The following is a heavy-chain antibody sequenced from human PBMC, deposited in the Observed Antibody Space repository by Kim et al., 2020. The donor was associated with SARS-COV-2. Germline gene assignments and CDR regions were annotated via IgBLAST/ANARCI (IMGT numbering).Heavy chain of an antibody. CDR3: ARVGSRRWLQSYYFDY. Sequence: SLKSRVTISVDTSKNQFSLKLSSVTAADTAVYYCARVGSRRWLQSYYFDYWGQGTLVTVSS. J-gene: IGHJ4*02. V-gene: IGHV4-59*01. D-gene: IGHD5-12*01.